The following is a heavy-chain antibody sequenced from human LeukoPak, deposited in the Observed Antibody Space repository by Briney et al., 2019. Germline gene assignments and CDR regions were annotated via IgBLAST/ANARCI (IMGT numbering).Heavy chain of an antibody. CDR3: ARGRPHSLVVVHDWFDP. CDR1: GGSISSGDYY. Sequence: SQTLSLTCTVSGGSISSGDYYWSWIRQPPGKGLEWIGYIYYSGSTYYNPSLKSRVTISVDTSKNQFSLKLSSVTAADTAVYYCARGRPHSLVVVHDWFDPWGQGTLVTVSS. J-gene: IGHJ5*02. D-gene: IGHD3-22*01. CDR2: IYYSGST. V-gene: IGHV4-30-4*01.